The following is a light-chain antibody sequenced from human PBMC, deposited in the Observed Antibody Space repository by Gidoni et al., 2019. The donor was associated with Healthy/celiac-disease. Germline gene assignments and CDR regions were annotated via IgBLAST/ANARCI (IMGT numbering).Light chain of an antibody. CDR3: AAWDDSLNGRV. CDR2: SNN. CDR1: RSNIGSNT. Sequence: QSVLTPPPSPSGPPGQRVPISCSGSRSNIGSNTVNWYQQLPGTAPKLLIYSNNQRPPGVPDRFSGSKSGTSASLAISGLQSEDEADYYCAAWDDSLNGRVFGGGTKLTVL. J-gene: IGLJ3*02. V-gene: IGLV1-44*01.